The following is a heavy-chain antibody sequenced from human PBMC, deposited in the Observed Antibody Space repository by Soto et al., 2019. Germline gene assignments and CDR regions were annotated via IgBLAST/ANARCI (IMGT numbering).Heavy chain of an antibody. D-gene: IGHD3-16*01. J-gene: IGHJ3*02. CDR3: ARDKVWGCFDI. V-gene: IGHV1-18*01. Sequence: QVQLVQSGPELKKPGASVKVSCKSSGYSFSNYNFCWVRQAPGQGLEWLGWISGYNGNTNYAQKLQGRFTLSTDSFTSTAYMELRSLRSDDTAIYYCARDKVWGCFDIWCQGTMVTVSS. CDR2: ISGYNGNT. CDR1: GYSFSNYN.